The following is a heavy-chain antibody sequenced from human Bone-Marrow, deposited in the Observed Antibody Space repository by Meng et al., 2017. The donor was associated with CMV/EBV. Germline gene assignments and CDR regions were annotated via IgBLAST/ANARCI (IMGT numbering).Heavy chain of an antibody. CDR2: IIPIFRTA. CDR3: SRQRDEIVGGYGAFDI. CDR1: GYTFTSYY. J-gene: IGHJ3*02. D-gene: IGHD1-26*01. V-gene: IGHV1-69*05. Sequence: SVKVSCKASGYTFTSYYMHWVRQAPGQGLEWVGGIIPIFRTANYAQKFQGRVTSTTDDSTSTAYKDLSSLRSEDTAVYYCSRQRDEIVGGYGAFDIWGQGTMVAV.